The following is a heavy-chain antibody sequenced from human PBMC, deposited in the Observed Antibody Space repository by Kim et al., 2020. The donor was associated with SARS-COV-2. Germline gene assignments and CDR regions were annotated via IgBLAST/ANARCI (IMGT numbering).Heavy chain of an antibody. CDR1: GDSISSHY. CDR2: IYYTGST. V-gene: IGHV4-59*11. Sequence: SETLSLTCTVSGDSISSHYWSWSRQPPGKGLEWIGYIYYTGSTFYNPSLKSRVTISLDTSKNQFSLKLSSVTAADTAMYYCARFRSGTWNAFDIWGQGTMVTVSS. CDR3: ARFRSGTWNAFDI. J-gene: IGHJ3*02. D-gene: IGHD6-25*01.